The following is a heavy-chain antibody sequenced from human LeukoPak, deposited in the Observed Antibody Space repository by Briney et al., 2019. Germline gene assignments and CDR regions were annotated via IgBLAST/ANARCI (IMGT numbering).Heavy chain of an antibody. CDR3: ARDSTYYYDSGSSGPHYFDN. Sequence: GKSLRLSCAASGFTFSNYAMHWVRQAPGKGLEWVSLISSGGTYEYYADSVKGRFTISRDNSKNTLYLQLNSLRAEDTAVYYCARDSTYYYDSGSSGPHYFDNWGQGTLVTVTS. J-gene: IGHJ4*02. D-gene: IGHD3-10*01. CDR1: GFTFSNYA. V-gene: IGHV3-30*01. CDR2: ISSGGTYE.